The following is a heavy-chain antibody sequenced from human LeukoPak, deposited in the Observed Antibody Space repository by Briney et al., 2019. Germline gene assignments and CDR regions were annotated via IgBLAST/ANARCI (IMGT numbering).Heavy chain of an antibody. CDR3: ARDDPYYYDSSGLDY. D-gene: IGHD3-22*01. Sequence: GGSLRLSCAASGFTFSSYWMSWVRQAPGKGLEWVANIKQDGSEKYYVDSVKGRFTISRDNAKNSLYLQMNSLRAEDTAVYYCARDDPYYYDSSGLDYWGQGTLVTVSS. CDR2: IKQDGSEK. CDR1: GFTFSSYW. J-gene: IGHJ4*02. V-gene: IGHV3-7*01.